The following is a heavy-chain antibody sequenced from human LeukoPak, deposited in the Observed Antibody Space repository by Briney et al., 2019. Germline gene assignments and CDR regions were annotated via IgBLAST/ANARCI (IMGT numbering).Heavy chain of an antibody. V-gene: IGHV4-4*07. CDR1: GDSISTYY. D-gene: IGHD2-2*02. J-gene: IGHJ2*01. CDR2: IYASGYT. CDR3: ARAALHCSGASCSTNWYFDL. Sequence: SETLSLTCTVSGDSISTYYWSWIRKPAGKGLEWIGRIYASGYTNYSPSLKSRVTISVDTSKNQFSLKLSSVTAADTAVYYCARAALHCSGASCSTNWYFDLWGRGTLLTVSS.